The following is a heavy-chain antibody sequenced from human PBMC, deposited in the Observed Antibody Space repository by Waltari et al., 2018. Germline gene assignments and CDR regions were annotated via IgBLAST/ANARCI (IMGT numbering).Heavy chain of an antibody. V-gene: IGHV3-21*01. CDR3: ARWSRGMPTPDLADY. D-gene: IGHD3-16*01. CDR2: ISSSSSYI. J-gene: IGHJ4*02. CDR1: GFTFSSSS. Sequence: EVQLVESGGGLVKPGGSLRLSCAASGFTFSSSSLNWVRQAPGKGLEWVSSISSSSSYIYYADSVKGRFTISRDNAKNSLYLQMNSLRAEDTAVYYCARWSRGMPTPDLADYWGQGTLVTVSS.